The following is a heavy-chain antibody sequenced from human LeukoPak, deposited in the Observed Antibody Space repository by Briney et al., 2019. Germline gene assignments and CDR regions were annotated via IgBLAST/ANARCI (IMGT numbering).Heavy chain of an antibody. D-gene: IGHD5-24*01. CDR3: ARFGRSRDVDY. J-gene: IGHJ4*02. V-gene: IGHV1-69*13. CDR1: GGTFSSYA. CDR2: IIPIFGTA. Sequence: GASVKVSCTASGGTFSSYAISWVRQAPGQGLEWMGGIIPIFGTANYAQKFQGRVTITADESTSTAYMELSSLRSEDTAVYYCARFGRSRDVDYWGQGTLVTVSS.